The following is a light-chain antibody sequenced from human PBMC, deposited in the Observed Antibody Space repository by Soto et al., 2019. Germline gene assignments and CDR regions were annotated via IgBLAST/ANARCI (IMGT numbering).Light chain of an antibody. Sequence: DIQMTQSPSSVSASVGDRVTITCRASQGISSWLAWYQQKPGKAPKLVIYAASILQTGVPSRFSGRGSGTDFSLTISTLQPEDVATYFCKKYNSPPRTFGQETKVDIK. CDR2: AAS. CDR3: KKYNSPPRT. J-gene: IGKJ1*01. CDR1: QGISSW. V-gene: IGKV1-27*01.